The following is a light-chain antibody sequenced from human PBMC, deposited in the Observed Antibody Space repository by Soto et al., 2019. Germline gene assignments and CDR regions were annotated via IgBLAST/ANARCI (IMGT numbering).Light chain of an antibody. CDR2: RND. CDR1: SSNIGAGYD. J-gene: IGLJ1*01. Sequence: VLTQPPSVSGAPGQRVTISCTGSSSNIGAGYDVHWYQQLPGTAPKLLIYRNDNRPSGVPDRFSGSKSGTSASLAITGLQAEDEADYYCQSFDSSLRDYVFGTGTKVTVL. CDR3: QSFDSSLRDYV. V-gene: IGLV1-40*01.